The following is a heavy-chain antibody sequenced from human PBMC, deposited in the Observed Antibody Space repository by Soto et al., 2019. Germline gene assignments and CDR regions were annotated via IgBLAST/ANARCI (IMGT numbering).Heavy chain of an antibody. CDR3: ARHRGHYYGSGSYWGDLDNWFDP. D-gene: IGHD3-10*01. CDR1: GGSISSYY. V-gene: IGHV4-4*07. CDR2: IYTSGST. Sequence: SETLSLTCTVSGGSISSYYWSWIRQPAGKGLEWIGRIYTSGSTNYNPSLKSRVTMSVDTSKNQFSLKLSSVTAADTAVYYCARHRGHYYGSGSYWGDLDNWFDPWGQSTLVTVSS. J-gene: IGHJ5*02.